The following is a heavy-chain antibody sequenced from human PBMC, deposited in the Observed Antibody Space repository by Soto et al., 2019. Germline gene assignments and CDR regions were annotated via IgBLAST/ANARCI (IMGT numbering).Heavy chain of an antibody. CDR3: VKDGVSGWSDYFFDY. D-gene: IGHD6-19*01. CDR1: GFTFSSYA. V-gene: IGHV3-30*18. Sequence: QVHLVESGGGVVQPGRSLRLSCAASGFTFSSYAMHWVRRTPGKGLECVALISYDGINKYYADSVKGRFTVSRDNSKSTLYLQMNSLSSEDTAVYYCVKDGVSGWSDYFFDYWGQGTLVTFSS. CDR2: ISYDGINK. J-gene: IGHJ4*02.